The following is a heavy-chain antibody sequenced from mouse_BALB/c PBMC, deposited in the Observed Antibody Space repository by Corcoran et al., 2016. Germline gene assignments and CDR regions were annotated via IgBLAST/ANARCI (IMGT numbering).Heavy chain of an antibody. V-gene: IGHV14-3*02. Sequence: VHLQQSGAELVKPGASVKLSCTASGFNIKDTYMHWVKQRPEQGLEWIGRIDPANGNTKYDPKFQGKATITADTSSNTAYLQLSSLTSEDTAVYYCARDGTTVVENWGQGTTLTVSS. CDR1: GFNIKDTY. D-gene: IGHD1-1*01. J-gene: IGHJ2*01. CDR3: ARDGTTVVEN. CDR2: IDPANGNT.